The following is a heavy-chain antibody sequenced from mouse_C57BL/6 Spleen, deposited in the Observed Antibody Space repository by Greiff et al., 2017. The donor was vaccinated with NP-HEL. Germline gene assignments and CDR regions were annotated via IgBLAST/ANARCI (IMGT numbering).Heavy chain of an antibody. V-gene: IGHV1-22*01. CDR1: GYTFTDYN. CDR3: ARRYYYGSRAWFAY. D-gene: IGHD1-1*01. J-gene: IGHJ3*01. CDR2: INPNNGGT. Sequence: EVKLQESGPELVKPGASVKMSCKASGYTFTDYNMHWVKQSHGKSLEWIGYINPNNGGTSYNQKFKGKATLTVNKSSSTAYMELRSLTSEDSAVYYCARRYYYGSRAWFAYWGQGTLVTVSA.